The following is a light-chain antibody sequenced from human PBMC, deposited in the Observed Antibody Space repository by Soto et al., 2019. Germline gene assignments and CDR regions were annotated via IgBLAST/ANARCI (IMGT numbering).Light chain of an antibody. CDR3: QKFNDWPRT. Sequence: EIVMTQSPVTLSVSPGERATLSCRASQSVTSNLAWYQQKPDQASRLLIYGASTRATGIPARFSGSGSGTEFTLTISNLQSEDFAIYYCQKFNDWPRTFGQGTKVEIK. CDR2: GAS. CDR1: QSVTSN. V-gene: IGKV3-15*01. J-gene: IGKJ1*01.